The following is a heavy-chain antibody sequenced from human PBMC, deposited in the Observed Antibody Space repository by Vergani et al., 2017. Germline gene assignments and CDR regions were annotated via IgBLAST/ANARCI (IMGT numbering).Heavy chain of an antibody. CDR1: GFTFIMHA. Sequence: EVQLLESGGDLVQPGGSLRLSCAASGFTFIMHAMSWVRQAPGKGLGWVSTLSASDRRTHYAYSVKGRFTISRDNSKNTLFLHMNSLRPEDTAVYYCAKVGRSEVAGTFGAFDIWGQGTMVTVSS. CDR2: LSASDRRT. V-gene: IGHV3-23*01. D-gene: IGHD6-19*01. CDR3: AKVGRSEVAGTFGAFDI. J-gene: IGHJ3*02.